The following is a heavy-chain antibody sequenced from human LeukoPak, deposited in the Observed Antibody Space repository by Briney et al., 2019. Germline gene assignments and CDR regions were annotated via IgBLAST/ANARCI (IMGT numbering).Heavy chain of an antibody. CDR1: GGTFSSYA. Sequence: GASVKVSCKASGGTFSSYAISWARQAPGQGLEWMGGIIPIFGTANYAQKFQGRVTITADESTSTAYMELSSLRSEDTAVYYCASGYSSGWYEAMDYFDYWGQGTLVTVSS. CDR3: ASGYSSGWYEAMDYFDY. D-gene: IGHD6-19*01. V-gene: IGHV1-69*13. J-gene: IGHJ4*02. CDR2: IIPIFGTA.